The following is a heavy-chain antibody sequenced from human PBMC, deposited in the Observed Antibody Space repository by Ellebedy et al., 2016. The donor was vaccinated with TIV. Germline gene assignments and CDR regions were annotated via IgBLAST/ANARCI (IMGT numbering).Heavy chain of an antibody. J-gene: IGHJ6*03. CDR1: GDSISSSSDY. Sequence: SETLSLXXTVSGDSISSSSDYWVWIRQPPGKGLAWIGTISNRDRTDYNPSPKSRVFILVDASKNQFFLKLTSVTAADTAVYYCATFNQYYTYLGVWGKGTTVTVSS. CDR2: ISNRDRT. CDR3: ATFNQYYTYLGV. V-gene: IGHV4-39*01. D-gene: IGHD2/OR15-2a*01.